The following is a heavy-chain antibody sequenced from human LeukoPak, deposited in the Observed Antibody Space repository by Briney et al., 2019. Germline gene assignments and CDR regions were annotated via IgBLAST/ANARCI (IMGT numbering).Heavy chain of an antibody. CDR1: GGTFSSYA. J-gene: IGHJ3*01. V-gene: IGHV1-69*13. Sequence: SVKVSCKASGGTFSSYAISWVRQAPGQGLEWMGGIIPIFATANYAQKFQGRVTITADESTSTAYMELSSLRSEDTAVYYCAKDQWWFGESNAFDVWGQGTVVTVSS. CDR2: IIPIFATA. D-gene: IGHD3-10*01. CDR3: AKDQWWFGESNAFDV.